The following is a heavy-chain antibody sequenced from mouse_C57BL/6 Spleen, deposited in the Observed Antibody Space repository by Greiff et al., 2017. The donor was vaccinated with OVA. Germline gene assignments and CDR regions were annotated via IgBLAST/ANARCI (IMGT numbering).Heavy chain of an antibody. CDR1: GYAFSSSW. Sequence: VQLQQSGPELVKPGASVKISCKASGYAFSSSWMNWVKQRPGKGLEWIGRIYPGDGDTNYNGKFKGKATLTADKSSSTAYMQLSSLTSEDSAVYFGAREGYGLDYWGQGTTLTVSS. V-gene: IGHV1-82*01. CDR2: IYPGDGDT. D-gene: IGHD1-1*01. J-gene: IGHJ2*01. CDR3: AREGYGLDY.